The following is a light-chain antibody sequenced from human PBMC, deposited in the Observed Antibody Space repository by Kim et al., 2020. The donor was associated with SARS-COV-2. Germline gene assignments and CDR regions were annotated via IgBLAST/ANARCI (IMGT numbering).Light chain of an antibody. CDR2: GKN. J-gene: IGLJ2*01. CDR1: SLRSYY. V-gene: IGLV3-19*01. Sequence: ALGQTVRSTCQGDSLRSYYASWYQQKPGQAPVLVIYGKNNRPSGIPDRFSGSSSGNTASLTITGAQAEDEADYYCNSRDSSGKRVVFGGGTQLTVL. CDR3: NSRDSSGKRVV.